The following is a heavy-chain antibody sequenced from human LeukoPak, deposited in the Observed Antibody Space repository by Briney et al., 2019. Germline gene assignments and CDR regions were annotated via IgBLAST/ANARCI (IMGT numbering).Heavy chain of an antibody. CDR2: ISTSSTLI. Sequence: PGGSLRLSCGASGFSFTDYTFNWVRQAPGKGLQWVSSISTSSTLIYYADSVKGRFTGSRGNAKNSLYLQMNSLRVDDTAVYYCARESRAAIDYWGQGTLVTVSS. J-gene: IGHJ4*02. V-gene: IGHV3-21*01. D-gene: IGHD2-15*01. CDR3: ARESRAAIDY. CDR1: GFSFTDYT.